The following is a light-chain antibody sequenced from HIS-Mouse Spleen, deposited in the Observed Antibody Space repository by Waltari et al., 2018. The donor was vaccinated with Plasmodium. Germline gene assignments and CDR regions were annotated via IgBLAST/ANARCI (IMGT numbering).Light chain of an antibody. Sequence: EIVLAHSPATLSLSPGERATLSCRAIQSVSSSLAWYQQKPGQAPRLLIYDASNRATGIPARFSGSGSGTDFTLTISSLEPEDFAVYYCQQRSNWPPLTFGGGTKVEIK. CDR3: QQRSNWPPLT. CDR1: QSVSSS. CDR2: DAS. V-gene: IGKV3-11*01. J-gene: IGKJ4*01.